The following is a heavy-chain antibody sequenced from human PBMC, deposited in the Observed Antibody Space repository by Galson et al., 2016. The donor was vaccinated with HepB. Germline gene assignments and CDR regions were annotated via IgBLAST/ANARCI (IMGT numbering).Heavy chain of an antibody. CDR2: ISGSGGST. D-gene: IGHD5-18*01. Sequence: SLRLSCAASGFTFSSYAMSWVRQAPGKGLEWVSGISGSGGSTNYGDSVRGRFTISGDNSKNTLYLQMNSLRAEDTAVYYCANGGGYSYATRGDYWGQGTLVTVAS. CDR3: ANGGGYSYATRGDY. V-gene: IGHV3-23*01. J-gene: IGHJ4*02. CDR1: GFTFSSYA.